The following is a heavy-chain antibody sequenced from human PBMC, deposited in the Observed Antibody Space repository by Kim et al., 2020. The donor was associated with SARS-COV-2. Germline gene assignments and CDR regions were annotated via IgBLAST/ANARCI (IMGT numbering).Heavy chain of an antibody. CDR3: AKHFGSSGSEFQH. J-gene: IGHJ1*01. CDR1: GFTFSAYA. V-gene: IGHV3-23*01. Sequence: GGSLRLSCAASGFTFSAYAMSWVRQAPGKGLEWVSGISGSDGSTYYADSVKGRLIISRDNSKNTLHLQMNSLRAEDTAVYYCAKHFGSSGSEFQHWGQGT. D-gene: IGHD3-22*01. CDR2: ISGSDGST.